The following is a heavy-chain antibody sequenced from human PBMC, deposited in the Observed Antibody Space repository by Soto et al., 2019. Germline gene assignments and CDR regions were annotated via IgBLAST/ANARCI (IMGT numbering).Heavy chain of an antibody. J-gene: IGHJ5*02. V-gene: IGHV3-21*02. CDR1: GFNFSAYG. Sequence: EVQLVESGGGLVKPGQSLRLSCTASGFNFSAYGMSWVRQAPGKGLEWVSSITFSSLYIYYAESVRGRFVISRDDSKNSLFLQMDSLKTEDTAVYYCARSGDVAVGWFDPWGQGTQVTVSS. CDR3: ARSGDVAVGWFDP. D-gene: IGHD3-10*01. CDR2: ITFSSLYI.